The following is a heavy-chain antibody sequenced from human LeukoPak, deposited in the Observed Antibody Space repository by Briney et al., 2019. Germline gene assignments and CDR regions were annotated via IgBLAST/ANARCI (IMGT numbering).Heavy chain of an antibody. Sequence: ASVKVSCKASGYTFTGYYMHWVRQAPGQGLEWMGRINPNSGGTNYAQKFQGRVTMTRDASISTAYMELSRLRSDDTAVYYCARIIAVGATRGYYYYGMDVWGQGTTVTVSS. J-gene: IGHJ6*02. D-gene: IGHD1-26*01. V-gene: IGHV1-2*06. CDR2: INPNSGGT. CDR1: GYTFTGYY. CDR3: ARIIAVGATRGYYYYGMDV.